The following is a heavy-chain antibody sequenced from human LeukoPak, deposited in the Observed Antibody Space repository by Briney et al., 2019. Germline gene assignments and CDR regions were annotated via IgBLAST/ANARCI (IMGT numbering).Heavy chain of an antibody. J-gene: IGHJ4*02. CDR3: AKDGVAYDYVWGSYREDYFDY. V-gene: IGHV3-23*01. CDR2: IIGIGGIT. D-gene: IGHD3-16*02. CDR1: GLSISDDT. Sequence: GGALRLSCEASGLSISDDTMHWVRQAPGKGLEWGSSIIGIGGITYYADSVKGRFTISRDNSKNTLYLQMNILRAEDTAVYYCAKDGVAYDYVWGSYREDYFDYWGQGTLVTVSS.